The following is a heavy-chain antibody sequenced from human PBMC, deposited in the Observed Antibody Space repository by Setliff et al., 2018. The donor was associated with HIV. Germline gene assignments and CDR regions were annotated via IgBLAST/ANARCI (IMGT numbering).Heavy chain of an antibody. CDR3: ARQPGVYSFWSTNYYYMDV. V-gene: IGHV4-39*01. CDR1: GASIRSSSYY. D-gene: IGHD3-3*01. CDR2: FFYDGTT. J-gene: IGHJ6*03. Sequence: PSETLSLTCAVSGASIRSSSYYWGWIRQPPGKGLEWVGSFFYDGTTHYNPSLKSRVTISIDTSKNHFSLNLTSVTAADTAVYYCARQPGVYSFWSTNYYYMDVWGKGTAVTVSS.